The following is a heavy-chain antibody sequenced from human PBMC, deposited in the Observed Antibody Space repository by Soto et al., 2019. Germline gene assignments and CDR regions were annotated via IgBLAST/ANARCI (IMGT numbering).Heavy chain of an antibody. V-gene: IGHV6-1*01. CDR1: GDSVSSNSAA. CDR3: PRESIAGEDGMAV. D-gene: IGHD6-6*01. Sequence: SQTLSLTCAISGDSVSSNSAAWNWIRQSPSRGLEWLGRTYYRSKWYNDYAVSVKSRITINPDTSKNQFSLQLNSVTPEDTAVFSWPRESIAGEDGMAVGAKGPRVTVP. J-gene: IGHJ6*04. CDR2: TYYRSKWYN.